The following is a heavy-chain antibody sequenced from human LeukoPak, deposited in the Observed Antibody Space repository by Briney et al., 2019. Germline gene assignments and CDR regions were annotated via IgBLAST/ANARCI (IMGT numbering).Heavy chain of an antibody. J-gene: IGHJ3*01. CDR1: GFTFSSHW. D-gene: IGHD1-26*01. V-gene: IGHV3-7*03. CDR2: INQDGGSI. CDR3: VRDPGGGAYDL. Sequence: GGSLRLSCAASGFTFSSHWLNWVRRAPGKGLDWVAIINQDGGSIGYGDSVKGRFTISRDNAKNSLYLQMNSLRVDNTAVYYCVRDPGGGAYDLWGQGTMVTVSS.